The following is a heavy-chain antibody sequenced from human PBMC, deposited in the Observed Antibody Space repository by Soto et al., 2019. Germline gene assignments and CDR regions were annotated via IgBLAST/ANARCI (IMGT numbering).Heavy chain of an antibody. J-gene: IGHJ5*02. V-gene: IGHV1-3*01. D-gene: IGHD6-19*01. CDR2: INAGNGNT. CDR1: GYTFTSYA. CDR3: ARETGYSSGWLVGWFDP. Sequence: QVQLVQSGAEVKKPGASVKVSCKASGYTFTSYAMHWVRQAPGQRLEWMGWINAGNGNTKYSQKFQGRVTIPRDTSVSTAYMELCSMRSEVTAVYYCARETGYSSGWLVGWFDPWGQGTLVTVCS.